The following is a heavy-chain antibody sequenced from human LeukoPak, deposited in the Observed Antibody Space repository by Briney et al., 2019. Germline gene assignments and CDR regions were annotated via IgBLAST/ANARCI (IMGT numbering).Heavy chain of an antibody. CDR3: ARVGIGYCSGGTCYFDY. V-gene: IGHV5-51*01. D-gene: IGHD2-15*01. J-gene: IGHJ4*02. CDR2: IYPGDSDT. Sequence: GESLQISCKGSGYSFTSNWIGWVRQMPGKGLEWMGIIYPGDSDTRYSPSFQGQVTISADKSISTAYLQWSSLKASDTAMYYCARVGIGYCSGGTCYFDYWGQGTQVTVSS. CDR1: GYSFTSNW.